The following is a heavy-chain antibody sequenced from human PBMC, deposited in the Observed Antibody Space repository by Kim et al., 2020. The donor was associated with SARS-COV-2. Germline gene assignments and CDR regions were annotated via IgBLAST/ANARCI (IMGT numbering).Heavy chain of an antibody. CDR1: GGSISSYY. CDR2: IYYSGST. V-gene: IGHV4-59*13. Sequence: SETLSLTCTVSGGSISSYYWSWIRQPPGKGLEWIGYIYYSGSTNYNPSLKSRVTITVATSRNQFSLTLSSVTAADTAVYFCARYYYSYGLDVWGQGTTVTFSS. CDR3: ARYYYSYGLDV. J-gene: IGHJ6*02.